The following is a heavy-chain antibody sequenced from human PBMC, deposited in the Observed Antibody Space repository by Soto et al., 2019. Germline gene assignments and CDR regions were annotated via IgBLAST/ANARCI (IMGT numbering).Heavy chain of an antibody. Sequence: QVQLVQSGAEVKKPGASVKVSCKAPGYTFTSYAMHWVRQAPGQRLEWMGWINAGNGNTKYSQKFQGRVTITRDTSASTAYMELSSLRSEDTAVYYCARAYTYYDFWSGYGYFDYWGQGTLVTVSS. D-gene: IGHD3-3*01. CDR1: GYTFTSYA. V-gene: IGHV1-3*01. CDR3: ARAYTYYDFWSGYGYFDY. J-gene: IGHJ4*02. CDR2: INAGNGNT.